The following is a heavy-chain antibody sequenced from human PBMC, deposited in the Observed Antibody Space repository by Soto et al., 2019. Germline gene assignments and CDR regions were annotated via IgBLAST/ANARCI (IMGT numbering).Heavy chain of an antibody. CDR1: GFTFNRYW. V-gene: IGHV3-74*01. Sequence: EEQLVESGGNLVQPGGSLRLSCAASGFTFNRYWMHWVRQTPESGLMWVSRINGDASRTNYADSVKGRFTISRDNAKNAVYPQMDSLRVEDTAVYYCARGVPDHNGSDSWGRGTLVTVSS. J-gene: IGHJ5*01. CDR3: ARGVPDHNGSDS. D-gene: IGHD3-16*01. CDR2: INGDASRT.